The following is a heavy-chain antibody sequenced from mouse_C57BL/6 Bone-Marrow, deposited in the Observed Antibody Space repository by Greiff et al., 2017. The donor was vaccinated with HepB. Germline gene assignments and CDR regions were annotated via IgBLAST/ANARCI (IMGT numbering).Heavy chain of an antibody. CDR3: ARKGVPHYFDY. J-gene: IGHJ2*01. Sequence: VQLQQPGAELVMPGASVKLSCKASGYTFTSYWMHWVKQRPGQGLEWIGEIDPSDSYTNYNQKFKGKSTLTVDKSSSTAYMQLSSLTSEDSAVYYCARKGVPHYFDYWGQGTTLTVSS. CDR2: IDPSDSYT. D-gene: IGHD5-1*01. V-gene: IGHV1-69*01. CDR1: GYTFTSYW.